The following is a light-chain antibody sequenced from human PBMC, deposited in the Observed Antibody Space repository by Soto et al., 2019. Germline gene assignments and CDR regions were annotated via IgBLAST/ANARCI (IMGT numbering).Light chain of an antibody. V-gene: IGKV3-15*01. CDR2: VAS. CDR1: QSVSSN. Sequence: EIVMTQSPATLSVSPGERATLSCRASQSVSSNLAWYQQKPGHAHRLLIYVASTRATGIPARFSGSGSGTEFTLTISSLQSEDFAVYYCQQYNNWPPYTFGQGTKLEIK. J-gene: IGKJ2*01. CDR3: QQYNNWPPYT.